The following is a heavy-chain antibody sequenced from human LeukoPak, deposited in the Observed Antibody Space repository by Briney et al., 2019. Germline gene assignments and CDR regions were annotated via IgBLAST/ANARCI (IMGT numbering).Heavy chain of an antibody. CDR3: AGEEGYCSSTSCYPFDY. D-gene: IGHD2-2*01. J-gene: IGHJ4*02. Sequence: GGSLRLSCAASGFTFSSYAMSWVRQAPGKGLEWVSATSGSGGSTYYADSVKGRFTISRDNSKNTLYLQMNSLRAEDTAVYYCAGEEGYCSSTSCYPFDYWGQGTLVTVSS. V-gene: IGHV3-23*01. CDR1: GFTFSSYA. CDR2: TSGSGGST.